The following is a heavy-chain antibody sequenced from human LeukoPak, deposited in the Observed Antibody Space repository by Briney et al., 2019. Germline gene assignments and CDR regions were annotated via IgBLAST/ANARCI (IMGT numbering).Heavy chain of an antibody. D-gene: IGHD1-1*01. CDR1: GFTFSSLW. V-gene: IGHV3-74*01. J-gene: IGHJ4*02. CDR3: AKAPPYTKYFDY. Sequence: GGSLRLSCAASGFTFSSLWMHWVRQAPGKGLVWVSRINSDGKITIYADSVKGRFTISRDNAKNTLYLQMNSLRAEDTAVYYCAKAPPYTKYFDYWGQGTLLTVSS. CDR2: INSDGKIT.